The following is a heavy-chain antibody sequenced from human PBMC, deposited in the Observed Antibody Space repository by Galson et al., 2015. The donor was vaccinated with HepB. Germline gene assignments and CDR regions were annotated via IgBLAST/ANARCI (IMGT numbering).Heavy chain of an antibody. V-gene: IGHV1-2*02. CDR2: INPNSGGT. J-gene: IGHJ4*02. CDR1: GYTFTGYY. D-gene: IGHD3-3*01. CDR3: ARDYYYDFWSGWYYFDY. Sequence: SVKVSCKASGYTFTGYYMHWVRQAPGQGLEWMGWINPNSGGTNYAQKFQGRVTMTRDTSISTAYMELSRLRSDDTAVYYCARDYYYDFWSGWYYFDYWGQGTLVTVSS.